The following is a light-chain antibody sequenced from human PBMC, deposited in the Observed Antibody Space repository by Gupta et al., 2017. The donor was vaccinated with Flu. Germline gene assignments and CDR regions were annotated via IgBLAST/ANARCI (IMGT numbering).Light chain of an antibody. CDR2: SNN. V-gene: IGLV1-44*01. CDR1: SFNIGSKT. Sequence: QSVLTQPPSASGTPGQRVTISCSGSSFNIGSKTVNWYQQLSGTAPKLLIYSNNQRPSGVPDRVSGSKSGTSASLAISGLQSEDEADYYCAAWDDSLNGVVFGGGTKLTVL. J-gene: IGLJ2*01. CDR3: AAWDDSLNGVV.